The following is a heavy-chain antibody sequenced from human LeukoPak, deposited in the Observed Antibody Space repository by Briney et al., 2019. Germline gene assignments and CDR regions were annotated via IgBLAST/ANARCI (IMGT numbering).Heavy chain of an antibody. V-gene: IGHV3-23*01. J-gene: IGHJ4*02. CDR3: AKQGYYGDENFDY. Sequence: GGSLRLSCAASGFTFSSYAMSWVRQTPGKGLEWVSAISGSGGSTYYADSVKGRFTISRDNSKNTLYLQMNSLRAEDTAVYYCAKQGYYGDENFDYWGQGTLVTVSS. CDR1: GFTFSSYA. D-gene: IGHD4-17*01. CDR2: ISGSGGST.